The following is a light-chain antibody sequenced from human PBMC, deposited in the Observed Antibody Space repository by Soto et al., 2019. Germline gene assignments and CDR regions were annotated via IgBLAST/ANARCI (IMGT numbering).Light chain of an antibody. CDR1: QSVSSSY. J-gene: IGKJ1*01. CDR2: GAS. CDR3: QQYGSSPWT. Sequence: EIVLTQSPGTLSLSPVEIATLSFMASQSVSSSYLAWYQQTPGQAPRLVVYGASSRATGIPDRFSGSGSGTDFTLTISRLEPEDFAVYYCQQYGSSPWTFGQGTKVDIK. V-gene: IGKV3-20*01.